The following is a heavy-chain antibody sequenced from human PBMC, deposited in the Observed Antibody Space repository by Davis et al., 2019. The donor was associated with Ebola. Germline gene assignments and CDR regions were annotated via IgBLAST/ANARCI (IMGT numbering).Heavy chain of an antibody. Sequence: GESLKISCAASGFTFSSYWMSWVRQAPGKGLEWVANIKQDGSEKYYVDSVKGRFTISRDNAKNSLYLQMNSLRAEDTAVYYCARDSERYYYGGMDVWGKGTTVTVSS. D-gene: IGHD3-10*01. CDR3: ARDSERYYYGGMDV. V-gene: IGHV3-7*01. J-gene: IGHJ6*04. CDR1: GFTFSSYW. CDR2: IKQDGSEK.